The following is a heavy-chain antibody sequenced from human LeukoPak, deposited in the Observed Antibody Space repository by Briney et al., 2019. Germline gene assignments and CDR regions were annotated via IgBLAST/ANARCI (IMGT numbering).Heavy chain of an antibody. CDR1: GYSFTSYW. CDR3: ARHDVLRYFDWLPPDY. V-gene: IGHV5-10-1*01. D-gene: IGHD3-9*01. J-gene: IGHJ4*02. Sequence: GESLKISCKGSGYSFTSYWTSWVRQMPGKGLEWMGRIDPSDSYTNYSPSFQGHVTISADKSISTAYLQWSSLKASDTAMYYCARHDVLRYFDWLPPDYWGQGTLVTVSS. CDR2: IDPSDSYT.